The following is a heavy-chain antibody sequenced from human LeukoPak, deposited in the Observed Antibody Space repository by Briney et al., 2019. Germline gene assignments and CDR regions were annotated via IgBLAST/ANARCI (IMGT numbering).Heavy chain of an antibody. CDR3: AKDDWQWLVDY. J-gene: IGHJ4*02. D-gene: IGHD6-19*01. Sequence: GGSLRLSCATPGFTLSSYAMSWVRQAPGKGLESVSAISGSGGSTYYADSVKGRFTISRDNSKNTLYLQMNSLRAEDTAVYYCAKDDWQWLVDYWGQGTLVTVSS. V-gene: IGHV3-23*01. CDR1: GFTLSSYA. CDR2: ISGSGGST.